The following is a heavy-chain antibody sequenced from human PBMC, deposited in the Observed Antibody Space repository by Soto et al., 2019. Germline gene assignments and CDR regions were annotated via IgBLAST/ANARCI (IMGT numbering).Heavy chain of an antibody. V-gene: IGHV3-53*01. J-gene: IGHJ6*02. Sequence: HPGGSLRLSCAASGFTVSSKYMSWVRQAPGKGLEWVSVLWSAGNTYYADSVRGRFTISRDNSKNTLFLEMSSLTADDTAVYYCASEAPMDVWGQGTKVTVSS. CDR1: GFTVSSKY. CDR2: LWSAGNT. CDR3: ASEAPMDV.